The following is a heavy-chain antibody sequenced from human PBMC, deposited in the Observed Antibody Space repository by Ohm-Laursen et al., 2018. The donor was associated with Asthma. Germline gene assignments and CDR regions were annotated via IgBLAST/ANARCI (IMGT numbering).Heavy chain of an antibody. CDR1: GFTFSTFW. CDR3: VRGLEYGGNWFDP. J-gene: IGHJ5*02. D-gene: IGHD4-23*01. Sequence: GSLRLSCTASGFTFSTFWMSWVRQAPGNRLEWVANIKEDGSETYYVNSVKGRFTISRDNDKNSLYLHMNGLRAEDTAVYFCVRGLEYGGNWFDPWGQGTQVTVSS. V-gene: IGHV3-7*03. CDR2: IKEDGSET.